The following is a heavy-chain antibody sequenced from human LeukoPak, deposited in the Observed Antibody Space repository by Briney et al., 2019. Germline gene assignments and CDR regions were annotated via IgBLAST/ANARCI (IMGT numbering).Heavy chain of an antibody. J-gene: IGHJ4*02. CDR2: INHSGST. D-gene: IGHD2-2*01. Sequence: SETLSLTCAVYGGSFSGYYWSWIRQPPGKGLEWIGEINHSGSTNYNPSLKRRVTISVDTSKNQFSLKLSSVTAADTAVYYCARGPYCSSTSCYLYGSGSYDYWGQGTLVTVSS. CDR3: ARGPYCSSTSCYLYGSGSYDY. V-gene: IGHV4-34*01. CDR1: GGSFSGYY.